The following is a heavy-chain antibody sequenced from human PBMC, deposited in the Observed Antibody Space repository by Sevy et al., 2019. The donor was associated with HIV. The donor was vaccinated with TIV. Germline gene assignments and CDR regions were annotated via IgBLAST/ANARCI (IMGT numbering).Heavy chain of an antibody. J-gene: IGHJ4*02. V-gene: IGHV3-7*01. CDR2: IRQDGNEL. CDR3: ARRYFDL. CDR1: GFTFDDYW. Sequence: GGSLRLSCAASGFTFDDYWMQWVRQAPGQGLEWVANIRQDGNELYYADSVKGRFTISRDNAKESLFVQMTNLRVEDTAIYYCARRYFDLWGQGTLVTVSS.